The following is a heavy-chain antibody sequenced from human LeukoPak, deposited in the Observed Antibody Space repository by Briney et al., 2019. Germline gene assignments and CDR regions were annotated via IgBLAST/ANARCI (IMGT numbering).Heavy chain of an antibody. CDR1: GGSVSSRGFF. V-gene: IGHV4-39*07. Sequence: SETLSLTCTVSGGSVSSRGFFWSWIRQPPEKGLEWIGSMYFTGSTYYNPSLKNRVTISIDTSKNQFSLKLSPVTAADTAVYYCARAGGGEGGAFDIWGQGTMVTVSS. CDR2: MYFTGST. CDR3: ARAGGGEGGAFDI. D-gene: IGHD3-16*01. J-gene: IGHJ3*02.